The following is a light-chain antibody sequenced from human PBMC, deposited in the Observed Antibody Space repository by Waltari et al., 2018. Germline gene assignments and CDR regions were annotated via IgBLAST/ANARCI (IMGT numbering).Light chain of an antibody. CDR1: QSISTW. CDR2: KAS. J-gene: IGKJ1*01. CDR3: QQYNSYSGT. V-gene: IGKV1-5*03. Sequence: DIQMTQSPSTLSASGGDRVAITCRASQSISTWLAWYQQKPGKAPILLIYKASTLESGVPSRFSGSGSGTEFTLTISSLQPDDFATYYCQQYNSYSGTFGQGTKVEIK.